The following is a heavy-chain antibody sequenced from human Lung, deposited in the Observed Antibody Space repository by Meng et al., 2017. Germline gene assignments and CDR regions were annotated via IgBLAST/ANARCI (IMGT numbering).Heavy chain of an antibody. CDR3: ARDEDISAAGKLFGDY. V-gene: IGHV1-2*06. CDR2: INPKSGDT. J-gene: IGHJ4*02. Sequence: QGQLLQVGVEVKTPGASVTVSCKPSGYNFPDYYTHWVRRAPGQGLEWMGRINPKSGDTHYAQKFQARVTMTGDTSISTAYMELSGLRSDDTAMYYCARDEDISAAGKLFGDYWGQGTLVTVSS. CDR1: GYNFPDYY. D-gene: IGHD6-25*01.